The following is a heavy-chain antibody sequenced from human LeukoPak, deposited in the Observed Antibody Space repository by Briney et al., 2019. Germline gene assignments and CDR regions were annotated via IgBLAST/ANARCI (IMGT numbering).Heavy chain of an antibody. CDR1: GFTFSSYS. CDR2: ISSSSSYM. D-gene: IGHD6-19*01. J-gene: IGHJ4*02. Sequence: GGSLRLSCAASGFTFSSYSMNWVRQAPGKGLEWVSSISSSSSYMYYADSVKGRFTISRDNAKNSLYLQMNSLRAEDTAVYYCARDYSSGWFDYWGQGTLVTVSS. CDR3: ARDYSSGWFDY. V-gene: IGHV3-21*01.